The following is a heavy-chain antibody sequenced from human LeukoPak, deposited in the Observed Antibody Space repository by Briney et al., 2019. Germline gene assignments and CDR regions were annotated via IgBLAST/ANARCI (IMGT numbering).Heavy chain of an antibody. D-gene: IGHD3-3*01. CDR3: ARVITIFGVVTSFDY. Sequence: SETLSLTCTVSGGSISSSSYYWGWIRQPPGKGLEWIGCIYYSGSTYYNPSLKSRVTVSVDTSKNQFSLKLSSVTAADTAVYYCARVITIFGVVTSFDYWGQGTLVTVSS. CDR1: GGSISSSSYY. V-gene: IGHV4-39*01. J-gene: IGHJ4*02. CDR2: IYYSGST.